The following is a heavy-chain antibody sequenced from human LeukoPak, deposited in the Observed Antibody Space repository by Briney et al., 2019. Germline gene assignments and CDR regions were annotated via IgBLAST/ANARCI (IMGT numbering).Heavy chain of an antibody. D-gene: IGHD3-16*01. V-gene: IGHV4-34*01. CDR2: INHSGST. J-gene: IGHJ3*02. Sequence: SETLSLTCAVYGGYFSGYYWSWICQPPGKGLEWIGEINHSGSTNYNPSLKSRVTISVDTSKNQFSLKLSSVTAADTAVYYCARRARPGVGFGGAPRAFDIWGQGTMVTVSS. CDR1: GGYFSGYY. CDR3: ARRARPGVGFGGAPRAFDI.